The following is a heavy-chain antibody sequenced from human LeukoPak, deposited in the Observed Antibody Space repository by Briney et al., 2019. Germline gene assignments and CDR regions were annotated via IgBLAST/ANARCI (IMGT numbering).Heavy chain of an antibody. D-gene: IGHD3-3*01. CDR2: IYTSGST. J-gene: IGHJ6*03. CDR1: GGSISSGSCY. V-gene: IGHV4-61*02. Sequence: PSETLSLTCTVSGGSISSGSCYWTWIRQPAGKGLEWIGRIYTSGSTNYNPSLKSRVTISVDTSKNQFSLKLSSVTAADTAVYYCARYKRDGDYDFYYYMDVWGKGTTVTISS. CDR3: ARYKRDGDYDFYYYMDV.